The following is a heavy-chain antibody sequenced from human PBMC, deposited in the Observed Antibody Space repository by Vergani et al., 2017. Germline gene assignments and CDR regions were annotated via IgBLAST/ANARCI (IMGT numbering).Heavy chain of an antibody. J-gene: IGHJ5*02. CDR2: IIPILGIA. CDR1: GYTFTSYT. Sequence: QVQLVQSGAEVKKPGASVKVSCKASGYTFTSYTISWVRQAPGQGLEWMGRIIPILGIANYAQKFQGRVTITADKSTSTAYMELSSLRSEDTAVYYCARDPAALNWFDPWGQGTLVTVSS. D-gene: IGHD6-13*01. V-gene: IGHV1-69*04. CDR3: ARDPAALNWFDP.